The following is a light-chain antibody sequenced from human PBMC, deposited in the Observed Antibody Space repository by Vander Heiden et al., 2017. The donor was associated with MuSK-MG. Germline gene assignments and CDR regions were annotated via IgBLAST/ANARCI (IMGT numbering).Light chain of an antibody. CDR1: SSNIGNNA. J-gene: IGLJ2*01. V-gene: IGLV1-36*01. CDR2: EDD. CDR3: AASDDRLNGPV. Sequence: QSVLTQPPSVSEAPRQRVTISCSGSSSNIGNNAVNWYQQLPGKAPKLLIYEDDLLPSGVSDRFSGSKSGTSDSLNISGLQSEDEAEYYCAASDDRLNGPVFGGGTKLTVL.